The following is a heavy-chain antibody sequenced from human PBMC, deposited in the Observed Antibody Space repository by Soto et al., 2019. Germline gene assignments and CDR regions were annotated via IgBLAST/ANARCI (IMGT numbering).Heavy chain of an antibody. CDR3: VRATSGPYGDYAVDEY. CDR1: GGSISSYY. CDR2: IYYSGST. V-gene: IGHV4-59*01. D-gene: IGHD4-17*01. J-gene: IGHJ4*02. Sequence: SETLSLTCTVSGGSISSYYWSWIRQPPGKGLEWIGYIYYSGSTNYNPSLKSRVTISVDTSKNQFSLKLSSVTAADTAVYYCVRATSGPYGDYAVDEYWGQGTLVTVSS.